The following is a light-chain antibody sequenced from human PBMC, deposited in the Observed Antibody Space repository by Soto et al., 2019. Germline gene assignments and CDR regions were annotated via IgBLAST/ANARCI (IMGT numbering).Light chain of an antibody. V-gene: IGKV1-9*01. CDR1: QGISSY. J-gene: IGKJ5*01. CDR3: KQLNSYPIT. Sequence: IQLNQSPSSVSASVGDRVTITCRASQGISSYLAWYQQKPGKAPKLLIYAASTLQSGVPSRFSGSGSGTDFTLTIRSLQPEEFATYYCKQLNSYPITFGQGARLE. CDR2: AAS.